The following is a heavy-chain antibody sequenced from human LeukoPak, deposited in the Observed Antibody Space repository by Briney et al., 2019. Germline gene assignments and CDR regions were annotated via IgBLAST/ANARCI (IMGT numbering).Heavy chain of an antibody. CDR2: IYYTGST. CDR3: ALTGGYSYGSIDY. D-gene: IGHD5-18*01. CDR1: GCSISSISYY. V-gene: IGHV4-39*01. J-gene: IGHJ4*02. Sequence: SETLSLTCTVSGCSISSISYYWGWIRQPPGKGLEWIGSIYYTGSTYYNPSLKSRVTISVDTSKNQFSLKVSSVTAADTAVYYCALTGGYSYGSIDYWGQGTLVTVSS.